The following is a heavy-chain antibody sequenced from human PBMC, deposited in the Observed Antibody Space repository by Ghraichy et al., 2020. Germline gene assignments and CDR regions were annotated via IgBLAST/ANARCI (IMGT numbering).Heavy chain of an antibody. CDR2: IKVYSDEA. Sequence: ASVKVSCKASGYSFSGFGVGWVRQAPGQGLEWLGLIKVYSDEANYSQKFAGRVTMTTDRSTNTAYMGMRTLTVDVTAVYYCARVVFGQSYGQFDEWGQGTQVTVSS. D-gene: IGHD3-16*01. J-gene: IGHJ4*02. CDR1: GYSFSGFG. CDR3: ARVVFGQSYGQFDE. V-gene: IGHV1-18*04.